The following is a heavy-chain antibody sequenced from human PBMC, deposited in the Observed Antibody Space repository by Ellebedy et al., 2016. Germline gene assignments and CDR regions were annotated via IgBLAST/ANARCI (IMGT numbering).Heavy chain of an antibody. Sequence: KVSXKGSGYSFTSYWIGWVRQMPGKGLEWMGIIYPGDSDTRYSPSFQGQVTISADKSISTAYLQWSSLKASDTAIYYCARRAGTVTTFVGFDYWGQGTLVTVSS. CDR3: ARRAGTVTTFVGFDY. J-gene: IGHJ4*02. CDR2: IYPGDSDT. D-gene: IGHD4-17*01. CDR1: GYSFTSYW. V-gene: IGHV5-51*01.